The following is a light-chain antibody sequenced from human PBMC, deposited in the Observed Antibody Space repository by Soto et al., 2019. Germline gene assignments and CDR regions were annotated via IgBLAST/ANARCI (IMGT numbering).Light chain of an antibody. CDR1: SSDVGGYNY. V-gene: IGLV2-14*01. CDR2: DVS. CDR3: SSYTTSSPLHVV. Sequence: QSALTQPASVSGSPGQSITISCTGTSSDVGGYNYVSWYQQHPGKAPTIMIYDVSNRPSGVSNRFSGSKSGNTASLTISGLQAEDESDYYCSSYTTSSPLHVVFGGGTKLTVL. J-gene: IGLJ2*01.